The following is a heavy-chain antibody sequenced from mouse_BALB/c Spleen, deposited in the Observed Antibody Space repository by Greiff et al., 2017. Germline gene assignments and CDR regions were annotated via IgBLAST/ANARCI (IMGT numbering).Heavy chain of an antibody. CDR1: GYTFTSYT. D-gene: IGHD2-4*01. CDR2: INPSSGYT. CDR3: ARDPIYYDYDWFAY. J-gene: IGHJ3*01. V-gene: IGHV1-4*02. Sequence: VQLQQSAAELARPGASVKMSCKASGYTFTSYTMHWVKQRPGQGLEWIGYINPSSGYTEYNQKFKDKTTLTADKSSSTAYMQLSSLTSEDSAVYYCARDPIYYDYDWFAYWGQGTLVTVSA.